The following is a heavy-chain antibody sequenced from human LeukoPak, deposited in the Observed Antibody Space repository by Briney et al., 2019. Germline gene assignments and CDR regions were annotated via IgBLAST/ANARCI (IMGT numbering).Heavy chain of an antibody. CDR2: IHHSGSI. V-gene: IGHV4-4*02. CDR1: GVSISSNLW. D-gene: IGHD5-24*01. J-gene: IGHJ5*02. CDR3: AILRRDGYNH. Sequence: SETLSLTCAVSGVSISSNLWWTWVRQPPGKGLEWIAEIHHSGSINYNPSLKSRVTISVDTSKNQFSLKLSSVTAADTAVYYCAILRRDGYNHWGQGTLVTVSS.